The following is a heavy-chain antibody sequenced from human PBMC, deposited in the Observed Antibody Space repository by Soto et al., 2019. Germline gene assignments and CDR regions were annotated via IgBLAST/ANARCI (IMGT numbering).Heavy chain of an antibody. CDR2: IKQDGSEK. V-gene: IGHV3-7*01. CDR1: GFTFSSYW. D-gene: IGHD4-17*01. CDR3: ARGGATVTTYYYYYMDV. Sequence: EVQLVESGGGLVQPGGSLRLSCAASGFTFSSYWMSWVRQAPGKGLEWVANIKQDGSEKYCVDSVKGRFTISRDNAKNSLYLQMNSLRAEDTAVYYCARGGATVTTYYYYYMDVWGKGTTVTVSS. J-gene: IGHJ6*03.